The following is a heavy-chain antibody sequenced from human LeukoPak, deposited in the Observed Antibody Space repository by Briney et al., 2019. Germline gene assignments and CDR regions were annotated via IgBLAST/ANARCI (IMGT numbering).Heavy chain of an antibody. CDR3: ARVKIKGYYYGMDV. V-gene: IGHV3-48*03. D-gene: IGHD5-24*01. CDR2: ISSSGSTI. Sequence: GGSLRLSCAASGFTFSSYVVNWVRQAPGKGLEWVSYISSSGSTIYYADSVKGRFTISRDNAKNSLYLQMNSLRAEDTAVYYCARVKIKGYYYGMDVWGQGTTVTVSS. J-gene: IGHJ6*02. CDR1: GFTFSSYV.